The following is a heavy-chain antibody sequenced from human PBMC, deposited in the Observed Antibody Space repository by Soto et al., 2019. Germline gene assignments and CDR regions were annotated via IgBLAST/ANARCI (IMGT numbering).Heavy chain of an antibody. V-gene: IGHV3-74*01. J-gene: IGHJ4*02. CDR1: GFTFGNYW. Sequence: GGSLRLSCAASGFTFGNYWMNWVRQAPGKGLEWVSRMNSDGSTTNYADSVKGRFTVSRDNARNTLHLQMNSLRAEDTAVYYCATAEVDYWGPGTLVTVSS. CDR2: MNSDGSTT. CDR3: ATAEVDY.